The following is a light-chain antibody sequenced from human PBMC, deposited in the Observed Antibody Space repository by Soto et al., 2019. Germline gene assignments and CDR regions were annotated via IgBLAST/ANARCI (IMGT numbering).Light chain of an antibody. CDR3: QQYGSSPFT. Sequence: IVLTQSPGTLSLSPGERATLSCRASQSVSSSYLAWYQQKPGQAPRLLIYGASSRVTGIPDRFSGSGSGTDFTLTISRLEPEDFAVYYCQQYGSSPFTFGGGTKVEVK. J-gene: IGKJ4*01. V-gene: IGKV3-20*01. CDR2: GAS. CDR1: QSVSSSY.